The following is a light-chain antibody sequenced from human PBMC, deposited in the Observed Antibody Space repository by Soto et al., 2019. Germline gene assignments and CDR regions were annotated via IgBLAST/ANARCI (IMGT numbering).Light chain of an antibody. CDR2: EVN. J-gene: IGLJ2*01. V-gene: IGLV2-23*02. Sequence: QSALTQPASVSGSPGQSITISCTGTSSDVGGYNFVSWYQQHPGRAPKLMIYEVNNRPSGVSHRFSGSKSGNTASLTISGLQAEDEADYHCCSYGGFSTFVIFGGGTKVTVL. CDR1: SSDVGGYNF. CDR3: CSYGGFSTFVI.